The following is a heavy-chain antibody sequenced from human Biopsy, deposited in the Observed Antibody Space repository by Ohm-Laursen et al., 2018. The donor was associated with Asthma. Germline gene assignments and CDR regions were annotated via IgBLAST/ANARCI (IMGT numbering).Heavy chain of an antibody. CDR1: GFTFSSYA. Sequence: SLRLSCTASGFTFSSYAMSWVRQAPGKGLEWVSAISGSGGSTYYADSVKDRFTISRDNSKNTLYLQMNSLRAEDTAVYYCAKGYYYDSSGFDYWGQGTLVTVSS. CDR3: AKGYYYDSSGFDY. CDR2: ISGSGGST. J-gene: IGHJ4*02. V-gene: IGHV3-23*01. D-gene: IGHD3-22*01.